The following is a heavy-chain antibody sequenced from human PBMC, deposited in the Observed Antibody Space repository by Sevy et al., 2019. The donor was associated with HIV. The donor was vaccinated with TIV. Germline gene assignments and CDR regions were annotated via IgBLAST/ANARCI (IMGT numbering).Heavy chain of an antibody. CDR3: ARDQYYYDSSGYRYYYYGMDV. CDR1: GFTFSSYA. D-gene: IGHD3-22*01. CDR2: ISYDGSNK. J-gene: IGHJ6*02. Sequence: GGSPRLSCAASGFTFSSYAMHWVRQAPGKGLEWVAVISYDGSNKYYADSVKGRFTISRDNSKNTLYLQMNSLRAEETAVYYCARDQYYYDSSGYRYYYYGMDVWGQGTTVTVSS. V-gene: IGHV3-30*04.